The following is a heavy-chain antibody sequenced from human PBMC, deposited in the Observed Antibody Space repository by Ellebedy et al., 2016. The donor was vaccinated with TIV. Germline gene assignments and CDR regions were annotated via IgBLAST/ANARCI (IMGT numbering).Heavy chain of an antibody. CDR2: ISGSGGST. J-gene: IGHJ4*02. D-gene: IGHD3-9*01. CDR3: AKGDRLGRYFDWLSYFGY. V-gene: IGHV3-23*01. Sequence: GESLKISCAASGFTFSSYAMSWVRQAPGKGLEWVSAISGSGGSTYYADSVKGRFTISRDNSKNTLYLQMNSLRAEDTAVYYCAKGDRLGRYFDWLSYFGYWGQGTLVTVSS. CDR1: GFTFSSYA.